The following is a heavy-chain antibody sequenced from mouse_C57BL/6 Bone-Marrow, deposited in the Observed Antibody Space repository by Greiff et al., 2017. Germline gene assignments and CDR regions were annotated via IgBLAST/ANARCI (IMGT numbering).Heavy chain of an antibody. CDR3: RRDYGSSCPAWFTDY. J-gene: IGHJ4*01. Sequence: QVQLQQSGAELVRSGPSVTLSCTASGYTFTDFEMHWVRQTPVHGLEWIGAIDPETGGYATNQKFSGKGILTADKDSSTAYMELRILAPEAYAASYCRRDYGSSCPAWFTDYCG. V-gene: IGHV1-15*01. D-gene: IGHD1-1*01. CDR1: GYTFTDFE. CDR2: IDPETGGY.